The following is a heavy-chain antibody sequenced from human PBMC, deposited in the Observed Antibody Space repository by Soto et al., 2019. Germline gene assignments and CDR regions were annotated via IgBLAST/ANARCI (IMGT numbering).Heavy chain of an antibody. D-gene: IGHD3-22*01. Sequence: EVQLVESGGGLVQPGRSLRLSCAASGFTFDDYAIHWVRQAPGKGLEWVSGISWNSGSIAYADSMKGRFTISRDNAKNSLYLSMNSLRAEDTAFYYCAKSSGYEFREYCRHWGQGTLVTVSS. J-gene: IGHJ1*01. CDR3: AKSSGYEFREYCRH. CDR2: ISWNSGSI. V-gene: IGHV3-9*01. CDR1: GFTFDDYA.